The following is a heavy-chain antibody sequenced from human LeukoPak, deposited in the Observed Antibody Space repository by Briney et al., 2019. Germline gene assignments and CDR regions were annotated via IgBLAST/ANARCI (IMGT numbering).Heavy chain of an antibody. Sequence: GGSLTLSCAASGFTFSSYEMNWVRQARGKAVEWVSYINSSGSTIYYADSVKGRFTISRDNAKNSLYLQMNSLRAEDTAVYYCAELGITMIGGVWGKGTTVTISS. CDR2: INSSGSTI. V-gene: IGHV3-48*03. D-gene: IGHD3-10*02. CDR3: AELGITMIGGV. CDR1: GFTFSSYE. J-gene: IGHJ6*04.